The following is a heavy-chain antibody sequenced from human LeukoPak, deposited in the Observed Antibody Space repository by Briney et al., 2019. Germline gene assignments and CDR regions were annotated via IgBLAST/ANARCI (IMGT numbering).Heavy chain of an antibody. V-gene: IGHV3-33*01. CDR1: GFTFSRYG. CDR2: IWYDGSNE. D-gene: IGHD1-26*01. CDR3: ARPLVGDALDY. J-gene: IGHJ4*02. Sequence: GGSLRLSCAASGFTFSRYGMHWVRHAPGKGLERVAVIWYDGSNEYYADSVKGRFTIFRDNSKNTLHLQMNSLRAEDTAVYYCARPLVGDALDYWGQGTLVTVSS.